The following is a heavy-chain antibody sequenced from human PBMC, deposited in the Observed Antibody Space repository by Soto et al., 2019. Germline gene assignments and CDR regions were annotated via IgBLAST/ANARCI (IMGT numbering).Heavy chain of an antibody. CDR1: GGSISSYF. V-gene: IGHV4-59*01. J-gene: IGHJ4*02. CDR2: IFYSGST. D-gene: IGHD1-26*01. CDR3: ARDRGGSYSHFDY. Sequence: SETLSLTCSVSGGSISSYFWSWVRQPPGKGLEWIGYIFYSGSTNYNPSFESRVTMSVDTSKNQFSLNLSSVTAADTAVYYCARDRGGSYSHFDYWGQGALVTVSS.